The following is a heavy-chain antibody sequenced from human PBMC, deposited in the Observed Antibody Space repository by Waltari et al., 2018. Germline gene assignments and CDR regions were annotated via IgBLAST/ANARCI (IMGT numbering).Heavy chain of an antibody. CDR3: VLARPVDITGPSNY. CDR1: GGSSTAYY. V-gene: IGHV4-34*01. D-gene: IGHD3-22*01. CDR2: MSRSGGT. J-gene: IGHJ4*02. Sequence: QVQVQQWGAGLLTPSDTLSLTCAVYGGSSTAYYWTWIRQLPGKGLEWIGEMSRSGGTYSNPSLKSRVSMSLDTSRNQFSLTLNSVTAADTAMYYCVLARPVDITGPSNYWGQGTLVTVSS.